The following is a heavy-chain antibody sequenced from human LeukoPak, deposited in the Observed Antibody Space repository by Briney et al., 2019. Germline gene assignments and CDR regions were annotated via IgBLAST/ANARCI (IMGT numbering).Heavy chain of an antibody. CDR3: ARGGFGELLSPLDY. V-gene: IGHV3-11*05. J-gene: IGHJ4*02. D-gene: IGHD3-10*01. CDR2: ISSTSSYT. Sequence: GGSLRLSCEASGFTFSDYYMSWIRQAPGKGLEWVSYISSTSSYTNYADSVKGRFTISRDNPKNSLYLQMNSLRAEDTAIYYCARGGFGELLSPLDYWGQGTLVTVSS. CDR1: GFTFSDYY.